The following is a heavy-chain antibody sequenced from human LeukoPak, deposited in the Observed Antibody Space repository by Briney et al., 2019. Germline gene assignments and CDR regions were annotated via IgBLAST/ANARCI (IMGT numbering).Heavy chain of an antibody. CDR1: GGSFSGYY. CDR2: INHSGST. J-gene: IGHJ4*02. CDR3: ARGRGYYDSSGCDY. D-gene: IGHD3-22*01. Sequence: SETLSLTCAVYGGSFSGYYWSWIRKPPGKGLEWIGEINHSGSTNYNPSLKSRVTISVDTSKNQFSLKLSSVTAADTAVYYCARGRGYYDSSGCDYWGQGTLVTVSS. V-gene: IGHV4-34*01.